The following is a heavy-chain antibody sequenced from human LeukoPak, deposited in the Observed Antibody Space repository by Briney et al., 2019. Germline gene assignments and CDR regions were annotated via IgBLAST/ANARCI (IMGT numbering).Heavy chain of an antibody. CDR1: GFTFTSSA. CDR2: IVVGSGNT. Sequence: ASVKVSCKASGFTFTSSAMQWVRQARGQRLEWIGWIVVGSGNTNYAQKFQERVTITRDMSTSTVYMELSSLRSEDTAVYYCASARRSTSCDYWGQGTLVTVSS. V-gene: IGHV1-58*02. D-gene: IGHD2-2*01. J-gene: IGHJ4*02. CDR3: ASARRSTSCDY.